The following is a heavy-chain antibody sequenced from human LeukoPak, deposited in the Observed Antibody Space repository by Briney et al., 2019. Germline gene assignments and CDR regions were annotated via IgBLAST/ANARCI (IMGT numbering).Heavy chain of an antibody. V-gene: IGHV1-46*01. Sequence: ASVKVSCKASGYIFTYYYMHWVRQAPGQGLEWMGTINPSGGSTTYAQKFQGRVTMTRDTSTSTVYMELGSLRSEDTAVYYCARDHGSAYYRAPRHWGQGTLVTVSS. D-gene: IGHD3-10*01. J-gene: IGHJ4*02. CDR2: INPSGGST. CDR3: ARDHGSAYYRAPRH. CDR1: GYIFTYYY.